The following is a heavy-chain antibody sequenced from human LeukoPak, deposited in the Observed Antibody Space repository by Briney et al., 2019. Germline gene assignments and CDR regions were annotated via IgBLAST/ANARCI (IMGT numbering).Heavy chain of an antibody. Sequence: GGSLRLSCVASGLTFGNYGMNWVRQAPGKGLEWVSSIGGGGYTTYYADSVKGRFTISRDNAKNTLYLQMNSLRAEDTALYYCARAPGGTMVLDYWGQGTLATVSS. CDR1: GLTFGNYG. D-gene: IGHD3-10*01. CDR3: ARAPGGTMVLDY. CDR2: IGGGGYTT. J-gene: IGHJ4*02. V-gene: IGHV3-21*06.